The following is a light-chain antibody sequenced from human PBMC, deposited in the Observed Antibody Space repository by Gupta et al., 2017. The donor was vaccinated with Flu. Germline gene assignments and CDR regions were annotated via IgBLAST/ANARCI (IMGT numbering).Light chain of an antibody. CDR3: QQYGRSPPWT. CDR1: QSVSSSY. CDR2: GAS. J-gene: IGKJ1*01. V-gene: IGKV3-20*01. Sequence: EIVLTQSPGTLSLSPGERATLSCRASQSVSSSYLAWYQHKAGQAPRLLIYGASSRATGIPDRFSGSGSGTDFTLTISRLEPEDFAVYYCQQYGRSPPWTFGQGTKVEIK.